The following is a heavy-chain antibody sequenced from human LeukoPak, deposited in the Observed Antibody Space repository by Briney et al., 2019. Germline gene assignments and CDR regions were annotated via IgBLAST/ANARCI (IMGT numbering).Heavy chain of an antibody. V-gene: IGHV1-2*02. J-gene: IGHJ6*03. CDR2: INPNSGGT. CDR3: ARGPSQIMKNYMDV. Sequence: VASVKVSCKASGYTFTGYYMHWVRQAPGQGLEWMGWINPNSGGTNYAQKFQGRVTMTRDTSISTAYMEMSRMRSDDTAVYYCARGPSQIMKNYMDVWGKGTTVTVSS. CDR1: GYTFTGYY. D-gene: IGHD3-16*01.